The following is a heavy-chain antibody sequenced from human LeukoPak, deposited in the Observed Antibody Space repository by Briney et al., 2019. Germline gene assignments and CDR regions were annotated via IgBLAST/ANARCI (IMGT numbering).Heavy chain of an antibody. CDR1: GFTFDDYA. D-gene: IGHD1-26*01. Sequence: GGSLRLSCTADGFTFDDYAMHWVRQAPGKGLEWVSLISGDGGSTYYADSVKGRFTISRDNSKNSLYLQMNSLRTEDTALYYCARWDSDAFDIWGQGTMVTVSS. CDR2: ISGDGGST. J-gene: IGHJ3*02. CDR3: ARWDSDAFDI. V-gene: IGHV3-43*02.